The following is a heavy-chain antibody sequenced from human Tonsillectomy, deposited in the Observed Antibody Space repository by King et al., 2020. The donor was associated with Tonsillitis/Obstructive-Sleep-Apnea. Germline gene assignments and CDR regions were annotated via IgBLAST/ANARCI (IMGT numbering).Heavy chain of an antibody. CDR2: ISGSGGST. V-gene: IGHV3-23*04. CDR3: AKARTDKIPAAMGY. J-gene: IGHJ4*02. Sequence: VQLVESGGGLVQSGGSLRLSCAASGFTFRSYVLSWVRQAPGRGLEWVSDISGSGGSTYYADSVKGRFTVSRDNSKNTLYLQMKSLRAADTAVYYCAKARTDKIPAAMGYWGQGTLVTVSS. D-gene: IGHD2-2*01. CDR1: GFTFRSYV.